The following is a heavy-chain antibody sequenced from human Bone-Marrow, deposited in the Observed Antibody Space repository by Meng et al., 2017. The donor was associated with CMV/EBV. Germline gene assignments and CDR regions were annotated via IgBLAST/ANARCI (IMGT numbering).Heavy chain of an antibody. CDR3: AKERPFGDFEH. CDR2: ISYDGSKK. Sequence: GESLKISCAASGFTFRTYGMHWVRQAPGKGLEWVAFISYDGSKKFYMDSVKGRITISRDNSNKALYLQLNSLRPEDTAIYYCAKERPFGDFEHWGQRTLVHVSS. V-gene: IGHV3-30*02. CDR1: GFTFRTYG. J-gene: IGHJ4*02. D-gene: IGHD3-10*01.